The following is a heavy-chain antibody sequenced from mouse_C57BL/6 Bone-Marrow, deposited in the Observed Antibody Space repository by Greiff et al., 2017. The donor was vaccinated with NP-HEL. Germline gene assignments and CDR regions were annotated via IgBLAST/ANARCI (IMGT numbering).Heavy chain of an antibody. CDR2: ISSGGDYI. CDR3: TRDGPYAMDY. CDR1: GFTFSSYA. J-gene: IGHJ4*01. Sequence: EVQVVESGEGLVKPGGSLKLSCAASGFTFSSYALSWVRQTPEKRLEWVAYISSGGDYIYYADTVKGRFTISRDNTRNTLYLQMSSLKSEDTAMYYCTRDGPYAMDYWGQGTSVTVSS. D-gene: IGHD2-3*01. V-gene: IGHV5-9-1*02.